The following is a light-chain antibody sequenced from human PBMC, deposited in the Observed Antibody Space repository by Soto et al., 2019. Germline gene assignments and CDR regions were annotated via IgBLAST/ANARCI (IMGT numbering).Light chain of an antibody. J-gene: IGKJ5*01. V-gene: IGKV1-39*01. CDR1: QSISIY. CDR2: GAS. CDR3: QQTYTTPEIT. Sequence: DIQMPPSPPSLSASVGTRVSITCLASQSISIYLNWYQLEPGKAPNLLMYGASYLKSGVPTRFSGSGSGTDFTLTISSLQPEDFAIYYCQQTYTTPEITFGQGTRLEIK.